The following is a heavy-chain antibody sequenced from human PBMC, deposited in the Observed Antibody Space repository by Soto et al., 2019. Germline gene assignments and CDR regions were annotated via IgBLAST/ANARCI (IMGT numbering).Heavy chain of an antibody. D-gene: IGHD3-3*01. Sequence: SVNVSRKASGYTFTSYGISWLRQAPGQGLEWMGWISAYNCNTNYAQKLQGRVTMTTDTSTSTAYMELRSLRSDDTAVYYCARTNPFTYYDFWSGYSGAFDIWGQGTMVTVSS. J-gene: IGHJ3*02. CDR2: ISAYNCNT. V-gene: IGHV1-18*04. CDR1: GYTFTSYG. CDR3: ARTNPFTYYDFWSGYSGAFDI.